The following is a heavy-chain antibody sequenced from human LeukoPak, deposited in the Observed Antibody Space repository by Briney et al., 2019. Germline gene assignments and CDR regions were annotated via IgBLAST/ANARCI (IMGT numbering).Heavy chain of an antibody. D-gene: IGHD2-21*02. Sequence: GGSLRLSCAASGFTFSSYAMSWVRQATGKGLEWVSAISGSGGSTYCADSVKGRFTISRDNSKNTLYLQMNSLRAEDTAVYYCAKKGKSLPVDYWGQGTLVTVSS. CDR1: GFTFSSYA. J-gene: IGHJ4*02. V-gene: IGHV3-23*01. CDR2: ISGSGGST. CDR3: AKKGKSLPVDY.